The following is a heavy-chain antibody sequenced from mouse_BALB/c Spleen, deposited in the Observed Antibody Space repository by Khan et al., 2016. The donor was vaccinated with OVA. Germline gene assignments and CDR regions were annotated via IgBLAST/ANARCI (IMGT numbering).Heavy chain of an antibody. CDR3: TRHGYVAWFTY. J-gene: IGHJ3*01. CDR2: IDPFSGGT. V-gene: IGHV1S135*01. D-gene: IGHD2-2*01. Sequence: VQLKESGPEPMKPGASEKISCKASGYSFTSYYIHWVKESHGKSLEWIGYIDPFSGGTTYNQKFKGKATLTVDKSSSTAYIHLSSLTSEDSAVYYCTRHGYVAWFTYWGQGTLVTVSA. CDR1: GYSFTSYY.